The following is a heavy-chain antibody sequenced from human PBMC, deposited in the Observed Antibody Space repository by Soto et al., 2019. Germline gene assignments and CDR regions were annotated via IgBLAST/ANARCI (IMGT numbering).Heavy chain of an antibody. D-gene: IGHD2-8*01. Sequence: SETLSLTCTVSGGSISSYYWSWIRQPPGKGLEWIGYIYYSGSTNYKPSLKSRVTISVDTSKNQFSLKLSSVTAADTAVYYCARHGNGDDYWGQGTLVTVSS. V-gene: IGHV4-59*08. CDR2: IYYSGST. CDR3: ARHGNGDDY. CDR1: GGSISSYY. J-gene: IGHJ4*02.